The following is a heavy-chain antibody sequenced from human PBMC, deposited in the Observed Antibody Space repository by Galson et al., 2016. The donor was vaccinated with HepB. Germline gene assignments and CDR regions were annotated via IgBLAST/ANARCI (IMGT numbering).Heavy chain of an antibody. V-gene: IGHV1-18*01. D-gene: IGHD6-19*01. J-gene: IGHJ4*02. Sequence: QKFQGRVTMTTDTSTTTVYMDLRSLRSDDTAVYYCARDYIALPGMVDYWGQGTLVTVSS. CDR3: ARDYIALPGMVDY.